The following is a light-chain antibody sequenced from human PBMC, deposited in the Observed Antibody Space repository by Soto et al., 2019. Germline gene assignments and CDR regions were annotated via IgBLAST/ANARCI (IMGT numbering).Light chain of an antibody. J-gene: IGKJ1*01. V-gene: IGKV3-20*01. CDR1: QSVSSY. CDR3: QQYGSSPQT. CDR2: DAS. Sequence: EIVLTQSPATLSLSPGERATLSCRASQSVSSYLAWYQQKPGQAPRLLIYDASNRATGIPARFSGSGSGTDFTLTISRLEPEDFAVYSCQQYGSSPQTFGQGTKVDIK.